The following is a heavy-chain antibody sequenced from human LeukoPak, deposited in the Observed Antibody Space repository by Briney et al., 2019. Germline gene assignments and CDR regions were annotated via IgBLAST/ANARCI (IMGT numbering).Heavy chain of an antibody. Sequence: GGSLRLSCAASGFTFRSYAMSWVRQAPGKGLEWVSGISGGGGSTFYAGSVKGRFTISRDNSKNTLYLQMNSLRAEGTAVYYCAKDHVVPAANFDYWGQGTLVTVSS. CDR1: GFTFRSYA. J-gene: IGHJ4*02. CDR2: ISGGGGST. D-gene: IGHD2-2*01. CDR3: AKDHVVPAANFDY. V-gene: IGHV3-23*01.